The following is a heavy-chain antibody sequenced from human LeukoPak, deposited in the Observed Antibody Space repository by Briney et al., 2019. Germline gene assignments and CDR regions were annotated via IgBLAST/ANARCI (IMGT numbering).Heavy chain of an antibody. CDR2: ISYDGSNK. V-gene: IGHV3-30*18. Sequence: GRSLRLSCAASGFTFSSYGMHWVRQAPGKGLEWVAVISYDGSNKYYADSVKGRFTISRDNSKNTLYLQMNSLRAEDTAVYYCAKGSTSGWYTIQNYWGQGTLVTVSS. J-gene: IGHJ4*02. CDR3: AKGSTSGWYTIQNY. CDR1: GFTFSSYG. D-gene: IGHD6-19*01.